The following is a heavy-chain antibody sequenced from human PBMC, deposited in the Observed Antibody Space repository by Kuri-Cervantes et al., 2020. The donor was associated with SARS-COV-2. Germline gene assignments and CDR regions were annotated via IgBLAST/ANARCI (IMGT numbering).Heavy chain of an antibody. V-gene: IGHV3-21*01. CDR3: ARDLGPYGDYLLD. J-gene: IGHJ4*02. D-gene: IGHD4-17*01. CDR2: ISSSSSYI. CDR1: GFTSSSYS. Sequence: GESLKISCAASGFTSSSYSMNWVRQAPGKGLEWVSSISSSSSYIYYADSVKGRFTISRDNAKNSLYLQMNSLRAEDTAVYYCARDLGPYGDYLLDWGQGTLVTVSS.